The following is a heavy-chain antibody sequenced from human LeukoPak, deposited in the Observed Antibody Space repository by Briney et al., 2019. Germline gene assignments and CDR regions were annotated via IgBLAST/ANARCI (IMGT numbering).Heavy chain of an antibody. CDR1: GFTFSIYW. CDR2: IKQDGSEK. D-gene: IGHD6-13*01. V-gene: IGHV3-7*03. Sequence: GGSLRLSCAASGFTFSIYWMSWVRQAPGKGLEWVANIKQDGSEKYYVDSVKGRFTISRDNAKNSLYLQMNSLRAEDTALYYCTKDVSRLGSWIFDYWGQGTLVTVSS. CDR3: TKDVSRLGSWIFDY. J-gene: IGHJ4*02.